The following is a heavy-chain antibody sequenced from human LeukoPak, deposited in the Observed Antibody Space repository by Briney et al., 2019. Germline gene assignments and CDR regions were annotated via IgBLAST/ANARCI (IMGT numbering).Heavy chain of an antibody. CDR3: ARETEDVVVVPAAAYFDY. V-gene: IGHV1-2*02. Sequence: ASVKVSCKASGYTFTGYYMHWVRQAPGQGLEWMGWINPNSGGTNYAQKFQGRVTMTRDTSISTAYMELSRLRSDDTAVYYCARETEDVVVVPAAAYFDYWGQGTLVTVSS. CDR1: GYTFTGYY. CDR2: INPNSGGT. J-gene: IGHJ4*02. D-gene: IGHD2-2*01.